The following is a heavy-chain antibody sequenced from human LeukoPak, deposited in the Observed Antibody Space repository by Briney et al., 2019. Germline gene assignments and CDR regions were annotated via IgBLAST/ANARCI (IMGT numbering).Heavy chain of an antibody. Sequence: SETLSLTCTVSGGSISSSSYYWGWIRQPPGKGLEWIGSIYYSGSTYYNPSLKSRVTISVDTSKNHFSLKLNSVTAADTAVYYCARVAYSYGYGHGIRGYNWFDPWGQGTLVTVSS. V-gene: IGHV4-39*07. D-gene: IGHD5-18*01. CDR1: GGSISSSSYY. J-gene: IGHJ5*02. CDR3: ARVAYSYGYGHGIRGYNWFDP. CDR2: IYYSGST.